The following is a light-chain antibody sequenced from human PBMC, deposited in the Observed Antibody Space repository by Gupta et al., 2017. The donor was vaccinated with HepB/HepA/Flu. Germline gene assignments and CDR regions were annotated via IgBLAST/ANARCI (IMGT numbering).Light chain of an antibody. CDR3: KQYINWPWT. J-gene: IGKJ1*01. CDR1: QSVSSS. CDR2: GAS. Sequence: VMTQSPATLSVSPGERATLSCRASQSVSSSLAWYQQRPGQAPRLLIYGASTRVTAIPATFSGSGSGTEFTLTISSLQSEDFAVYYCKQYINWPWTFGQGTKVEFK. V-gene: IGKV3-15*01.